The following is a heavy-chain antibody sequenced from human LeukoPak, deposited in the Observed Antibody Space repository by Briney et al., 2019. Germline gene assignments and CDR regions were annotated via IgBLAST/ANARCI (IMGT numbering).Heavy chain of an antibody. Sequence: ASVKVSCKASGYTFVTNGISWVRQAPGQGLEWMGWISAYNGNTNYAQKFQGRVTMTRNTSISTAYMELSSLRSEDTAVYYCARQWELLPGPAFDIWGQGTMVTVSS. V-gene: IGHV1-18*01. D-gene: IGHD1-26*01. CDR1: GYTFVTNG. CDR2: ISAYNGNT. J-gene: IGHJ3*02. CDR3: ARQWELLPGPAFDI.